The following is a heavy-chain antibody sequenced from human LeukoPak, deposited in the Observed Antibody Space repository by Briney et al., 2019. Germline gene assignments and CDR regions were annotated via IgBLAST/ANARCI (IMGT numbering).Heavy chain of an antibody. V-gene: IGHV3-23*01. D-gene: IGHD6-6*01. CDR3: AKDGMYSSSSSYYFDY. Sequence: GGSLRLSCAASGFTFSSYAMSWVRQAPGKGLEWVSTISSAGGSTYYADSVKGRFTISRDISKNTLFLQMNSLRAEDTAVYYCAKDGMYSSSSSYYFDYWGQGTLVTVSS. J-gene: IGHJ4*02. CDR1: GFTFSSYA. CDR2: ISSAGGST.